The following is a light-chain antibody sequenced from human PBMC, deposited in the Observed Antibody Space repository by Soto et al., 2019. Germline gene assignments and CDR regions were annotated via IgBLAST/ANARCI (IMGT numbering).Light chain of an antibody. V-gene: IGKV3-20*01. Sequence: EIVLTQSPGRLSLSPGDRATFSCRASQSVSSSYLAWYQQRPGQSPRLLIYGASSRATGIPDRFSGSGSGSDFTLPLSRLEPEDSAVYYCQQYGTSPPTWTFGQGTKVEIK. CDR1: QSVSSSY. J-gene: IGKJ1*01. CDR3: QQYGTSPPTWT. CDR2: GAS.